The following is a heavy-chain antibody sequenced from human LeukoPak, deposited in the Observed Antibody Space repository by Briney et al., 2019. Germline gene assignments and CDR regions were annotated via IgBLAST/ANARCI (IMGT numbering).Heavy chain of an antibody. V-gene: IGHV4-31*03. D-gene: IGHD2-15*01. CDR1: GGSISSGGYY. CDR3: ARAFRSGGSCYPDY. CDR2: IYYSGST. Sequence: SETLSLTCTVSGGSISSGGYYWRWIRQHPGKGLEWIGYIYYSGSTYYNPSLKSRVTISVDTSKNQFSLKLSSVTAADTAVYYCARAFRSGGSCYPDYWGQGTLVTVSS. J-gene: IGHJ4*02.